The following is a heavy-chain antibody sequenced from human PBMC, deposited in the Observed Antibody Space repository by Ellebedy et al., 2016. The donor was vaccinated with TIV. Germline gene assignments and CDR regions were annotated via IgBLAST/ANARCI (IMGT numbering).Heavy chain of an antibody. V-gene: IGHV3-7*01. CDR2: IKQEGTDK. CDR3: AREGSGYFIDY. J-gene: IGHJ4*02. D-gene: IGHD3-22*01. CDR1: GFTFSSYA. Sequence: PGGSLRLSCAASGFTFSSYAMSWVRQAPGKGLEWVANIKQEGTDKYYVDSVKGRVTISRDNAKSSLYLQMNSLRVEDTAVYYCAREGSGYFIDYWGQGTLVTVSS.